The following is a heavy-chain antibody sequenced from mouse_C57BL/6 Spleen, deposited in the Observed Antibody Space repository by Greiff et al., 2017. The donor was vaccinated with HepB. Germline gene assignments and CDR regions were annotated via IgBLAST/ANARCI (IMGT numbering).Heavy chain of an antibody. V-gene: IGHV7-3*01. Sequence: EVQLVESGGGLVQPGGSLSLSCAASGFTFTDYYMSWVRQPPGKALEWLGFIRNKANGYTTEYSASVKGRFTISRDNSQSILYLQMNALRAEDSATYYCARALYDYDYFDYWGQGTTLTVSS. D-gene: IGHD2-4*01. CDR2: IRNKANGYTT. CDR3: ARALYDYDYFDY. J-gene: IGHJ2*01. CDR1: GFTFTDYY.